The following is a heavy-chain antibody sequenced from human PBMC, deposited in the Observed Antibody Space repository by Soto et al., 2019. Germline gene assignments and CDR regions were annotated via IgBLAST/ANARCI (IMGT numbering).Heavy chain of an antibody. V-gene: IGHV3-33*01. CDR2: IWSDGSNK. J-gene: IGHJ3*02. CDR3: ARDNWNYVSAFDI. Sequence: QVQLVESGGGVVQPGRSLRLSCAASGFTFSNYGMHWVRQDPGKGLEWVAVIWSDGSNKYYAYSVKGRFTIARDNSKNTLYLQMSSLRAEATAVYYCARDNWNYVSAFDIWGQGTMVTVSS. CDR1: GFTFSNYG. D-gene: IGHD1-7*01.